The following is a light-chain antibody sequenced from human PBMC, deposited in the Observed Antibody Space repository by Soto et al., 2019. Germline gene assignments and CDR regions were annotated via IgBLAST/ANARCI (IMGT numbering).Light chain of an antibody. V-gene: IGKV1-27*01. CDR3: QPYRRAQMT. CDR2: GAS. CDR1: QGVANY. J-gene: IGKJ1*01. Sequence: DIQMTQSPSSLSASVGDRVTITCRASQGVANYLGGYQQKPGKVPKALIYGASTLQSGVPSRLSGSGSHTDCTLTISSLQPEDAATYYCQPYRRAQMTFGQGTRVEIK.